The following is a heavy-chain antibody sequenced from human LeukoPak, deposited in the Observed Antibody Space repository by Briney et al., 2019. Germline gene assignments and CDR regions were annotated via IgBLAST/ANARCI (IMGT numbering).Heavy chain of an antibody. V-gene: IGHV1-2*02. CDR1: GYTFTGYY. Sequence: GASVKVSCKASGYTFTGYYMHWVRQAPGQGLEWMGWINPNSGGTNYAQKFQGRVTMTRDTSISTAYMELSRLRSDDTAVYYCASPAHYYDSSGYYTRPFDYWGQGTLVTVSS. CDR2: INPNSGGT. D-gene: IGHD3-22*01. J-gene: IGHJ4*02. CDR3: ASPAHYYDSSGYYTRPFDY.